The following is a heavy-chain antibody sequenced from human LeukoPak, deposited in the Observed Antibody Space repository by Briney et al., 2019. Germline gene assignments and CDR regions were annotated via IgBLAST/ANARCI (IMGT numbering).Heavy chain of an antibody. D-gene: IGHD3-3*01. V-gene: IGHV1-69*13. CDR1: GGTFSSYA. CDR3: ARLHGFLECLFYFDY. Sequence: ASVKVFCKASGGTFSSYAISWVRQAPGQGLEWMGGIIPIFGTANYAQKFQGRVTITADESTSTAYMELSSLRSEDTAVYYCARLHGFLECLFYFDYWGQGTLVTVSS. CDR2: IIPIFGTA. J-gene: IGHJ4*02.